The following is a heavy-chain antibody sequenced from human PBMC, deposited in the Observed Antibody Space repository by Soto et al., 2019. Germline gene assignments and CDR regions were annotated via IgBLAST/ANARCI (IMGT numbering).Heavy chain of an antibody. Sequence: QVQLVQSGAEVKKPGASVKVSCKASGYTFTGHYMQWVRQAPGQGLEWMGWINPNSGDTNYAQKFKGRVTMHRDPPIHTAYVELSRLRSDDTALYSWAGGSRGSVGYSGGGGGPYVDVWGQGTTVTVSS. CDR3: AGGSRGSVGYSGGGGGPYVDV. D-gene: IGHD6-13*01. CDR1: GYTFTGHY. V-gene: IGHV1-2*02. CDR2: INPNSGDT. J-gene: IGHJ6*02.